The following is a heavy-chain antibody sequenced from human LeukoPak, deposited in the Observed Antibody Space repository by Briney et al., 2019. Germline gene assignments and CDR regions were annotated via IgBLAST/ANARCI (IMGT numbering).Heavy chain of an antibody. CDR1: GGSVTSGNYY. CDR2: IYTNGGA. V-gene: IGHV4-61*02. J-gene: IGHJ4*02. CDR3: AREPPGY. Sequence: PSETLSLTCTVSGGSVTSGNYYWNWIRQPAGKGLEWIGRIYTNGGASYNPSLKSRVTISIDASKNQFSLKLSSVTAADTAVYYCAREPPGYWGQGILVTVSP.